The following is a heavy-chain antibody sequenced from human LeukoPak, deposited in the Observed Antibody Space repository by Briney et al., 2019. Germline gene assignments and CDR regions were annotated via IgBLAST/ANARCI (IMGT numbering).Heavy chain of an antibody. CDR2: ITGCGGST. Sequence: GGSLRLSCAASGFTFSSYAMSWVRQAAGKGLEWVSTITGCGGSTYYADSVKGRFTISRDNSKNMLYLQMNSLRAEDTAVYYCAKVFPYYDSSGRYFDYWGQGTLVTVSS. CDR3: AKVFPYYDSSGRYFDY. V-gene: IGHV3-23*01. D-gene: IGHD3-22*01. CDR1: GFTFSSYA. J-gene: IGHJ4*02.